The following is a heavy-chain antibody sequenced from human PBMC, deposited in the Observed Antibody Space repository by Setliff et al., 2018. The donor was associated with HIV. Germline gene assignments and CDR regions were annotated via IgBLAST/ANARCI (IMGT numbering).Heavy chain of an antibody. CDR2: INTETGTP. CDR1: GYTFTTFG. Sequence: AAVKVSCKASGYTFTTFGLSWVRQAPGQGLEWMGWINTETGTPMYAQGFTGRFVFSLDTSISTAYLQIDSLNAEDTAVYYCARYGSDWFFDLWGRGTLVTVSS. CDR3: ARYGSDWFFDL. V-gene: IGHV7-4-1*01. D-gene: IGHD4-17*01. J-gene: IGHJ2*01.